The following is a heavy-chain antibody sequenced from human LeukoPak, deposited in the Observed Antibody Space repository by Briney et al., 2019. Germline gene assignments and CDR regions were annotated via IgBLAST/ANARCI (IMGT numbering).Heavy chain of an antibody. CDR3: ARDPRKYSSSWYGDYYMDV. CDR1: GYTFTSYY. D-gene: IGHD6-13*01. Sequence: ASVKVSCKASGYTFTSYYIHWVRQAPGQGLEWIGRINPSSGDTNYAQKFQGRVTMTRDTSISTVYMELSSLISDDTAMYYCARDPRKYSSSWYGDYYMDVWGKGTTLTVSS. V-gene: IGHV1-2*06. J-gene: IGHJ6*03. CDR2: INPSSGDT.